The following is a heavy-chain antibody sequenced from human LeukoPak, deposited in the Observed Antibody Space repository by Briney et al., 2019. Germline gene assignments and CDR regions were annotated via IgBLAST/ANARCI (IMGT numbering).Heavy chain of an antibody. D-gene: IGHD4-17*01. J-gene: IGHJ5*02. V-gene: IGHV4-30-4*01. Sequence: SETLSLTCSVSGGSISSGDYYWSWIRRPPGKGLEWIGYIYYSGSTYYNPSLKSRVTISVDTSKNQFSLKLSSVTAADTAVYYCARKHGDYVPWFDPWGQGTLVTVSS. CDR1: GGSISSGDYY. CDR2: IYYSGST. CDR3: ARKHGDYVPWFDP.